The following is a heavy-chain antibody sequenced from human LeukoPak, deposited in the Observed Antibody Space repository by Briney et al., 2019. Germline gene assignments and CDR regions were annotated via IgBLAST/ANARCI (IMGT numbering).Heavy chain of an antibody. CDR3: AKDTGVVY. Sequence: GGSLRLSCAASGFTFDDYAMHWVRQAPGKGLEWVSGISWKSGSIGYADSVKGRFTISRDNAKNSLYLQMNSLRAEDTALYYCAKDTGVVYWGQGTLVTVSS. CDR2: ISWKSGSI. CDR1: GFTFDDYA. J-gene: IGHJ4*02. D-gene: IGHD2-21*01. V-gene: IGHV3-9*01.